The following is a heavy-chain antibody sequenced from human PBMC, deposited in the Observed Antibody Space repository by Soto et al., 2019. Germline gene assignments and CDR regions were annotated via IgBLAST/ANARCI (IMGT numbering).Heavy chain of an antibody. CDR1: GFTFSSYA. D-gene: IGHD4-17*01. J-gene: IGHJ6*02. V-gene: IGHV3-23*01. Sequence: EVQLLESGGGLVQPGGSLRLSCAASGFTFSSYAMSWVRQAPGKGLEWVSAISGGGGSTYYADSVRGRFTISRDNSKNTLYLQMSSLRAEDTAVYYCVKDFLTTDYYYYYGMDVWGQGTTVTVSS. CDR2: ISGGGGST. CDR3: VKDFLTTDYYYYYGMDV.